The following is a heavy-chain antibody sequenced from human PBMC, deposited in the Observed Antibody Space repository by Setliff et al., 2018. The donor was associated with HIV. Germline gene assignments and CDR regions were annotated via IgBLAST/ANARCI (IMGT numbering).Heavy chain of an antibody. CDR1: GFTVSSKY. V-gene: IGHV3-66*01. D-gene: IGHD3-22*01. Sequence: LRLSCAASGFTVSSKYMTWVRQAPGKGLEGVSVIYSDGTTYYADSVKGRFTISRDNSKNTLYLQMDSLRGDDTAIYYSTGRTSGYHYVVYWGQGTLVTVSS. J-gene: IGHJ4*02. CDR3: TGRTSGYHYVVY. CDR2: IYSDGTT.